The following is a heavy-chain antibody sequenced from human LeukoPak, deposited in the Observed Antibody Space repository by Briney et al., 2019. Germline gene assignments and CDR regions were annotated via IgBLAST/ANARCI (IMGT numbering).Heavy chain of an antibody. CDR1: GFTFSSYG. CDR3: AKDALITIFGVVRGKPYYYMDV. Sequence: GGSLRLSCAASGFTFSSYGMHWVRQAPGKGLEWVEFIRYDGSNKYYADSVKGRFTISRDNSKNTLYLQMNSLRAEDTAVYYCAKDALITIFGVVRGKPYYYMDVWGKGTTVTVSS. CDR2: IRYDGSNK. D-gene: IGHD3-3*01. V-gene: IGHV3-30*02. J-gene: IGHJ6*03.